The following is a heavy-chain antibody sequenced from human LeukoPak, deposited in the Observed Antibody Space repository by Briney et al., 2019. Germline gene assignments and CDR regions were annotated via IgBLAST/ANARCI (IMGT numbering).Heavy chain of an antibody. V-gene: IGHV3-30*04. CDR1: GFTFSSYA. J-gene: IGHJ6*04. CDR2: ISYDGSNK. D-gene: IGHD1-1*01. Sequence: GGSLRLSCAASGFTFSSYAMHWVRQAPGKGLEWVAVISYDGSNKYYADSVKGRFTISRDNSKNTLYLQMNSLRAEDTAVYHCARGALEGMDVWGKGTTVTVSS. CDR3: ARGALEGMDV.